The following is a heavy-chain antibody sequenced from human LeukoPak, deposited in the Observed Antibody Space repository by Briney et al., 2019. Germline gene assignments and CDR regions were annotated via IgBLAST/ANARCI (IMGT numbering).Heavy chain of an antibody. V-gene: IGHV3-11*04. Sequence: PGGSLRLSCAASGFTFSDYYMSWVRQAPGKGLEWVSYISGDGTTRYYADYVRGRFTVSRDNTKNSLFLQMNSLRAEDTAIYYCTREDYYYAAGYWGQGTLVTVSS. CDR3: TREDYYYAAGY. CDR1: GFTFSDYY. CDR2: ISGDGTTR. J-gene: IGHJ4*02. D-gene: IGHD3-10*01.